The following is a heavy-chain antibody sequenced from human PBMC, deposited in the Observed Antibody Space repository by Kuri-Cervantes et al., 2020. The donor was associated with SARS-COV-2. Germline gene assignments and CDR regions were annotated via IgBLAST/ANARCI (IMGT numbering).Heavy chain of an antibody. V-gene: IGHV3-66*01. CDR3: ARGEGAYDPFDY. CDR2: IYSGGST. D-gene: IGHD3-16*01. CDR1: GFTVSSNY. Sequence: GSLTLSCAASGFTVSSNYMSWVRQAPGKGLEWVSVIYSGGSTYYADSVKGRFTISRDNSKNTLYLQMNRLRAEDTAVYYCARGEGAYDPFDYWGQGTPVPSPQ. J-gene: IGHJ4*02.